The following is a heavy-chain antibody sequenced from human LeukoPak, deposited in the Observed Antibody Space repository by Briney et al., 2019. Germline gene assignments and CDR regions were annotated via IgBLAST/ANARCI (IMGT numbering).Heavy chain of an antibody. J-gene: IGHJ4*02. CDR1: GFTFDDYA. Sequence: GGSLRLSCAASGFTFDDYAMHWVRQAPGKGLEWVSGISEGVGNTYYADSVKGRFTISRDHSKNTLYLQMNSLRAEDTALYYCAKREKGTTGRFFDYWGQGTLVTVSS. V-gene: IGHV3-23*01. D-gene: IGHD4-17*01. CDR3: AKREKGTTGRFFDY. CDR2: ISEGVGNT.